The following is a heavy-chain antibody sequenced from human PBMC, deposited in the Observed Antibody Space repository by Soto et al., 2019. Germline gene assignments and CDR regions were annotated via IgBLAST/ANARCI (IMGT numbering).Heavy chain of an antibody. Sequence: PGGSLRLSCAASGFTFNLFTFHWVRQAPGGGLEWVAVVSHVDDNKFYADSVKGRFTISRGNSKNTLYLQMNNLRTEDTALYYCARGNLDVWGQGNTVTVS. D-gene: IGHD1-1*01. J-gene: IGHJ6*02. CDR1: GFTFNLFT. CDR3: ARGNLDV. CDR2: VSHVDDNK. V-gene: IGHV3-30-3*01.